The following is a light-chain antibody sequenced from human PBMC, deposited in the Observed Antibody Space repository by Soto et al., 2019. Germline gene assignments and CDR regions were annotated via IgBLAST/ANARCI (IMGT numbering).Light chain of an antibody. CDR3: QSYDSSLSAYVV. Sequence: QSVLTQPPSVSGAPGQRVTISCTGSSSNIGAGYDVHWYQQLPGTAPKLLIYGNSTRPSGVPDRFSGSKSGPSASLAITGLQAEDEADYYCQSYDSSLSAYVVFGGGTKLTVL. V-gene: IGLV1-40*01. CDR1: SSNIGAGYD. J-gene: IGLJ2*01. CDR2: GNS.